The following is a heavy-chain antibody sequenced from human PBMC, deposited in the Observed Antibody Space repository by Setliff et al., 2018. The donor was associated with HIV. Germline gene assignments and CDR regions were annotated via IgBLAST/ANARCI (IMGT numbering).Heavy chain of an antibody. J-gene: IGHJ5*02. CDR3: ARGGTSSNWFGP. CDR2: MYYSGNT. V-gene: IGHV4-59*01. D-gene: IGHD2-2*01. CDR1: GVSISNYY. Sequence: PSETLSLTCTVSGVSISNYYWSWIRQPPGKGLEWIGYMYYSGNTNYNPSLKSRVAISLDTSKNQFSLKLTSVTAADTAVYYCARGGTSSNWFGPWGQGTLVTVS.